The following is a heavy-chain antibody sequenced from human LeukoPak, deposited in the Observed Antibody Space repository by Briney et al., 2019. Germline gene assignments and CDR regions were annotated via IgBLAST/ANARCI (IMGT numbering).Heavy chain of an antibody. CDR3: ARDKSKSMGRGVIIKDHSYYYMDV. V-gene: IGHV3-7*01. J-gene: IGHJ6*03. Sequence: PTGGSLRLSCAASGFTFSNYWMSWVRQAPGKGLEWVANINQDGSEKYYVDSVKGRFTISRDNAKNSLYLQMNSLRAEDTAVYYCARDKSKSMGRGVIIKDHSYYYMDVWGKGTTVTISS. CDR1: GFTFSNYW. D-gene: IGHD3-10*01. CDR2: INQDGSEK.